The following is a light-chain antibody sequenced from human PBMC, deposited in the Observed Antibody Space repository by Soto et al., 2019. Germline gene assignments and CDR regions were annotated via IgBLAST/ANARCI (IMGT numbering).Light chain of an antibody. V-gene: IGKV4-1*01. CDR2: WAS. Sequence: IVMTPSPDSPAVSLGARATINCKSSQTVLDSFNNKDYLTWDPQKPGQPPKLLIYWASTRGFGVPDRLSGSGSGTDFTLTISSLQAEDVAVYYCQQYYSTPRTFGHGTKVEIK. CDR3: QQYYSTPRT. J-gene: IGKJ1*01. CDR1: QTVLDSFNNKDY.